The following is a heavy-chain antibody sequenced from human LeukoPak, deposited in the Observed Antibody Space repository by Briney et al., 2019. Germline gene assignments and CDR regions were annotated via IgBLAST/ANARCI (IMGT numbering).Heavy chain of an antibody. CDR2: ISWNSGSV. V-gene: IGHV3-9*01. D-gene: IGHD1-26*01. J-gene: IGHJ5*02. CDR1: GFTFDDYA. Sequence: GGSLRLSCAASGFTFDDYAMHWVRQAPGKGLEWVSGISWNSGSVAYADSVKGRFTISRDNAKNSLYLQMNSLRLEDTALYYCATKKSGSHPIDLRGQGTLVTVSS. CDR3: ATKKSGSHPIDL.